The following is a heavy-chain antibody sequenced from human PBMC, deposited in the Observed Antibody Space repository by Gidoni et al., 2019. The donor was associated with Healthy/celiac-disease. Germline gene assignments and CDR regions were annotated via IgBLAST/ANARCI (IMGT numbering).Heavy chain of an antibody. V-gene: IGHV3-21*01. CDR2: ISRSSSYI. Sequence: EVQLVESGVGLVKPGGSLRLSCAASGFTFSSYRIHWFRQAPGKGLEWVSSISRSSSYIYYADSVKGRFTISRDNAKNSLYLQMNSLRAEDTAVYYCAREGYGYSSSWLNNYYYGMDVWGQGTTVTVSS. CDR1: GFTFSSYR. CDR3: AREGYGYSSSWLNNYYYGMDV. D-gene: IGHD6-13*01. J-gene: IGHJ6*02.